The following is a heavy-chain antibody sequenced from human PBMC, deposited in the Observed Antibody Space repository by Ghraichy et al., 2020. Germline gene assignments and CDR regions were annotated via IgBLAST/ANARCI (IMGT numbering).Heavy chain of an antibody. CDR3: ARDNRPPKWELLGVADAFDI. D-gene: IGHD1-26*01. CDR2: ISSSSSYI. CDR1: GFTFSSYS. V-gene: IGHV3-21*01. J-gene: IGHJ3*02. Sequence: GGSLRLSCAASGFTFSSYSMNWVRQAPGKGLEWVSSISSSSSYIYYADSVKGRFTISRDNAKNSLYLQMNSLRAEDTTVYYCARDNRPPKWELLGVADAFDIWGQGTMVTVSS.